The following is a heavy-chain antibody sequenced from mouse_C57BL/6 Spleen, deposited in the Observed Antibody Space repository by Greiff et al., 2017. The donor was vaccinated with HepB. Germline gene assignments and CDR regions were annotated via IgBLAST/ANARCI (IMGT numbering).Heavy chain of an antibody. Sequence: VQLVESEGGLVQPGSSMKLSCTASGFTFSDYYMAWVRQVPEKGLEWVANINYDGSSTYYLDSLKSRFIISRDNAKNILYLQMSSLKSEDTATYYCAREGIYDGYESYFDYWGQGTTLTVSS. CDR1: GFTFSDYY. CDR2: INYDGSST. D-gene: IGHD2-3*01. J-gene: IGHJ2*01. V-gene: IGHV5-16*01. CDR3: AREGIYDGYESYFDY.